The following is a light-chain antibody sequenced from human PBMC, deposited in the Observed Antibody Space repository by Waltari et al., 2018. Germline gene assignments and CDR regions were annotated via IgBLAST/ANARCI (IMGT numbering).Light chain of an antibody. CDR1: QSLHHVNGFRF. V-gene: IGKV2-28*01. J-gene: IGKJ3*01. CDR3: MQTLQSPFT. Sequence: EIVMTQSPLSLSVTPGEPASFSCTSSQSLHHVNGFRFLDWYVQKPGQSPQLLIFWGSGPAGGVPDRFQCVESGNKFAIKIRRGEGGDCWNYYCMQTLQSPFTFRPGTKLDIK. CDR2: WGS.